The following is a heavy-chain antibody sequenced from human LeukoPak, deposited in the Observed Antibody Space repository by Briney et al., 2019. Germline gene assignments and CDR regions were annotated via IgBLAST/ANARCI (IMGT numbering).Heavy chain of an antibody. CDR2: THGSEK. V-gene: IGHV3-7*03. CDR1: GFTFSSYW. CDR3: ARETPYGSLTFDY. Sequence: GGSLGLSCAASGFTFSSYWMSWVRQAPGRGLEWVANTHGSEKYYVDSVKGRFTISRDNAKNSLYLQMNSLRAEDTAVYYCARETPYGSLTFDYWGQGTLVTVSS. D-gene: IGHD3-10*01. J-gene: IGHJ4*02.